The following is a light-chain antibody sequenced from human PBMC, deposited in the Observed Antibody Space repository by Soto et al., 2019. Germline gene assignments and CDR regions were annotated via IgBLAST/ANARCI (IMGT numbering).Light chain of an antibody. CDR2: EGT. J-gene: IGLJ1*01. V-gene: IGLV2-23*01. CDR1: NSDVGTHNL. Sequence: QSLVTQTASVSGSPGQSITISCTGTNSDVGTHNLVSWYQQHPGKAPKLIIYEGTKRPSGVSNRFSGSKSGNTASLTISGLQAEDEADYYCCSYALLFGAGTKVTVL. CDR3: CSYALL.